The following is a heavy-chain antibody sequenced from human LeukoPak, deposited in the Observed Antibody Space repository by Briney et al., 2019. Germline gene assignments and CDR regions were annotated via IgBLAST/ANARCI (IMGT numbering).Heavy chain of an antibody. V-gene: IGHV3-30*04. CDR1: GFTFSSYA. D-gene: IGHD6-19*01. Sequence: GGSLRLSCAASGFTFSSYAMHWVRQAPGKGLEWVAVISYDGSNKYNADSVKGRFTISRDNSKNTLYLQMNSLRAEDTAVYYCARGPPIAVAGPGYYWGQGTLVTVSS. CDR2: ISYDGSNK. CDR3: ARGPPIAVAGPGYY. J-gene: IGHJ4*02.